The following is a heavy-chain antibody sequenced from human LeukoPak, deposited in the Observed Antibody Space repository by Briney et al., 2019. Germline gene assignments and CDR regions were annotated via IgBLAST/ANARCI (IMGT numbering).Heavy chain of an antibody. J-gene: IGHJ5*02. Sequence: GGSLRLSCAASGFTFSNAWMSWVRQAPGEGLEWVGRIKSKTDGGTTDYAAPVKGRFTISRDDSKNTLYLQMNSLKTEDTAVYYCTTDQWGYDILTGYYPGWFDPWGQGTLVTVSS. CDR3: TTDQWGYDILTGYYPGWFDP. CDR1: GFTFSNAW. CDR2: IKSKTDGGTT. V-gene: IGHV3-15*01. D-gene: IGHD3-9*01.